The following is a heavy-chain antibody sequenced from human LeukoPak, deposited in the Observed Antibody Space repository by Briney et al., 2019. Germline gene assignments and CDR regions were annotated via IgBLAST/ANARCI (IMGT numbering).Heavy chain of an antibody. D-gene: IGHD6-13*01. J-gene: IGHJ4*02. CDR2: IYYSGST. V-gene: IGHV4-39*01. CDR3: ARRSETAAGDYYFDY. CDR1: GGSISSSSYY. Sequence: SETLSLTCTVSGGSISSSSYYWGRIPQPPGKGLEWIGSIYYSGSTYYNPSLKSRVTISVDTTKNQFSLKLSSVTAADTAVYYCARRSETAAGDYYFDYWGQGTLVTVSS.